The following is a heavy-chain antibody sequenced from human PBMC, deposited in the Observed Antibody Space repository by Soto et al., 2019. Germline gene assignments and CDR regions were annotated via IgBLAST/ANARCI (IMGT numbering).Heavy chain of an antibody. V-gene: IGHV4-59*01. Sequence: SETLSLTCTVSGGSISSYYWSWIRQPPGKGLEWIGYIYYSGSTNYNPSLKSRVTISVDTSKNQFSLKLSSVTAADTAVYYCARVGSRNWFDPWGQGTLVTVSS. CDR2: IYYSGST. CDR3: ARVGSRNWFDP. J-gene: IGHJ5*02. CDR1: GGSISSYY. D-gene: IGHD2-2*01.